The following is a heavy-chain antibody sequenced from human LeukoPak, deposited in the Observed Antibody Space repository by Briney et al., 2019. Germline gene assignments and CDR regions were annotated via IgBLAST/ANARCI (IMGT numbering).Heavy chain of an antibody. CDR3: ARQISDYYYYYMDV. Sequence: PSETLSLTCTVSGGSINSSNYYWGWIRQPPGKGLEWIGTIYYSGTTYYNPSLESRVTISDDTSKNQFSLTLRSVTAADTAVYYCARQISDYYYYYMDVWGKGTTVTVSS. D-gene: IGHD3-10*01. CDR2: IYYSGTT. CDR1: GGSINSSNYY. V-gene: IGHV4-39*01. J-gene: IGHJ6*03.